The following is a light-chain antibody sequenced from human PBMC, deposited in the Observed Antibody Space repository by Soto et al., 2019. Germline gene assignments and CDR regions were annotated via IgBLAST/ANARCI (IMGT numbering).Light chain of an antibody. CDR1: QSVSTSY. CDR2: GAS. J-gene: IGKJ1*01. Sequence: EIVMTQSPATLSVSPGERATLSCSASQSVSTSYLAWYQQKPGQAPRLLIYGASTRATGIPARFSGSGSGTEFTLTISSLQSEDFGVYYCQQYNNWPRTFGQGTKVDIK. V-gene: IGKV3-15*01. CDR3: QQYNNWPRT.